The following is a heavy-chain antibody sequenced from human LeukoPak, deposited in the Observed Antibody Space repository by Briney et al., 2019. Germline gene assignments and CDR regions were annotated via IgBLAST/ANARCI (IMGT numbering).Heavy chain of an antibody. Sequence: ASVKVSCTASGYAFTSYDINWVRQATGQGLEWMGWMNPNSGNTGYAQKFQGRVTMTRNTSISTAYMELSSLRPEDTAVYYCARVPLAGFWSDYYRNWFDPWGQGTLVTVSS. D-gene: IGHD3-3*01. V-gene: IGHV1-8*01. CDR3: ARVPLAGFWSDYYRNWFDP. CDR2: MNPNSGNT. CDR1: GYAFTSYD. J-gene: IGHJ5*02.